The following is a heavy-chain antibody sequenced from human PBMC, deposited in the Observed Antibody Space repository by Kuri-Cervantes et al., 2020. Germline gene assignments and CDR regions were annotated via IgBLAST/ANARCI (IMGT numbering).Heavy chain of an antibody. CDR3: ARGRDLESNEFLGWLSSYYYMDV. CDR2: MNPNSGNT. J-gene: IGHJ6*03. CDR1: GYTFTSYD. D-gene: IGHD3-3*01. V-gene: IGHV1-8*01. Sequence: ASVKVSCKASGYTFTSYDINWVRQATGQGLEWMGWMNPNSGNTGYAQKFQGRVTITADKSTSTAYMELSSLRSEDTAVYYCARGRDLESNEFLGWLSSYYYMDVWGKGTTVTVSS.